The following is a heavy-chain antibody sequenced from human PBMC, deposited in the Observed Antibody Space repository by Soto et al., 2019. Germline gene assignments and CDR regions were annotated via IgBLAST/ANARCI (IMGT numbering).Heavy chain of an antibody. CDR2: ISWNSGSI. CDR1: GFTFDDYA. D-gene: IGHD3-9*01. Sequence: GGSLRLSCAASGFTFDDYAMHWVRQAPGKGLEWVSGISWNSGSIGYADSVKGRFTISRDNAKNSLYLQMNSLRAEDTALYYCAKGTNYDILTGPTPSKYYYGMDVWGQGTTVTVSS. V-gene: IGHV3-9*01. J-gene: IGHJ6*02. CDR3: AKGTNYDILTGPTPSKYYYGMDV.